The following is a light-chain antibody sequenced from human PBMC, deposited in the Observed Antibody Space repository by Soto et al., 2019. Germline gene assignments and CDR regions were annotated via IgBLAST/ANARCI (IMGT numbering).Light chain of an antibody. J-gene: IGKJ5*01. CDR3: QQLNSYPQT. V-gene: IGKV1-5*03. CDR1: QSMSSW. CDR2: RAS. Sequence: DIQMTQSPSTLSASVGDRVSITCRARQSMSSWLAWHQQKPGKAPKLLIYRASSLESGVPSRFSGSGSGPDFTLTISSLQPEDSATYFCQQLNSYPQTFGQGTRLEIK.